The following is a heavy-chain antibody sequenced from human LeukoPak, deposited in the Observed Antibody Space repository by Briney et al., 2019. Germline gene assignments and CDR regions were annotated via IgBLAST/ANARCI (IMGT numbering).Heavy chain of an antibody. V-gene: IGHV4-34*01. CDR3: ARDRDGDYVFQH. CDR2: IYYSGST. D-gene: IGHD4-17*01. J-gene: IGHJ1*01. Sequence: SETLSLTCAVYGGSFSGYYWSWVRQPPGKGLEWIGSIYYSGSTYYNPSLKSRVTISVDTSKNQFSLKLSSVTAADTAVYYCARDRDGDYVFQHWGQGTLVTVSS. CDR1: GGSFSGYY.